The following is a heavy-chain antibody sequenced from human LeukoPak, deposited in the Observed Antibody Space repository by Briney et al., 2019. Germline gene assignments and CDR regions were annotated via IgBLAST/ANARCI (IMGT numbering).Heavy chain of an antibody. D-gene: IGHD5-18*01. Sequence: SETLSLTCTVSGGSISNYFWSWVRQPAGKGLEWIGRIYSTGRSDYNPSLKSRITMSVDTSKNQFSLKLSSVTAADTAVYYCARNSYGFDYWGQGTLVPVSS. CDR3: ARNSYGFDY. J-gene: IGHJ4*02. V-gene: IGHV4-4*07. CDR1: GGSISNYF. CDR2: IYSTGRS.